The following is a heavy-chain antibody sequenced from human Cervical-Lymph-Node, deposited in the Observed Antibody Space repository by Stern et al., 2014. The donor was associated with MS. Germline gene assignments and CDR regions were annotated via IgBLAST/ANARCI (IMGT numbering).Heavy chain of an antibody. V-gene: IGHV1-46*01. CDR3: ARDEMGSDISGYYYGGLDF. D-gene: IGHD3-22*01. J-gene: IGHJ4*01. CDR1: GYNFTSHY. CDR2: VNPRTGST. Sequence: VQLVQSGAEVKKPGASVRVSCKASGYNFTSHYMHWVRQAPGQGLEWMGTVNPRTGSTFYAQKFQGRVTMTRDTSTSTVHMELSSLRSEDTAVYYCARDEMGSDISGYYYGGLDFWGHGTLVTVSS.